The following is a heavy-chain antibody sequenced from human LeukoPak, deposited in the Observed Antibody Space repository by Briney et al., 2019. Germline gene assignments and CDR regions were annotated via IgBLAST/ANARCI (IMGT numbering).Heavy chain of an antibody. Sequence: GGSLRLSCAASGFTFSSYSMNWVRQAPGKGLEWVSFISRSGDFRNYGDSVKGRFTMSRDNAKNSLFLQMNSLRAEDTAVYYCAREAYYYGSGSYYLVDYWGQGTLVTVSS. CDR2: ISRSGDFR. CDR3: AREAYYYGSGSYYLVDY. J-gene: IGHJ4*02. CDR1: GFTFSSYS. V-gene: IGHV3-21*01. D-gene: IGHD3-10*01.